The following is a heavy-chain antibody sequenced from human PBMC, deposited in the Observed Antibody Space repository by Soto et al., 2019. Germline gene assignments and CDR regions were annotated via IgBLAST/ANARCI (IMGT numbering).Heavy chain of an antibody. CDR2: IIPIFGTA. V-gene: IGHV1-69*13. J-gene: IGHJ6*02. CDR3: ARDFGDSSCYYLPGGMDV. D-gene: IGHD3-22*01. CDR1: GGTFGSYA. Sequence: GASVKVSCKASGGTFGSYAISWVRQAPGQGLEWMGGIIPIFGTANYAQKFQGRVTITADESTSTAYMELSSLRSEDTAVYYCARDFGDSSCYYLPGGMDVWGQRTTVPGSS.